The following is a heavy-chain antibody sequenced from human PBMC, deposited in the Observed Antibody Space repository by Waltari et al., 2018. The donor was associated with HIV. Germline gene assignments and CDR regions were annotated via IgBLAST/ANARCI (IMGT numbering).Heavy chain of an antibody. Sequence: QVQLQGSGPGLVKPSGTLYLTCTVTGGSISSHYWNWIRQPAGKGLEWIGRIYGGGRTDYNPSLKSRVTMSLDTSKNQFSLRLRSVTAADTAVYYCARAGNIVGAQLDSWGQGTLVTVSS. V-gene: IGHV4-4*07. CDR3: ARAGNIVGAQLDS. CDR1: GGSISSHY. J-gene: IGHJ4*02. CDR2: IYGGGRT. D-gene: IGHD1-26*01.